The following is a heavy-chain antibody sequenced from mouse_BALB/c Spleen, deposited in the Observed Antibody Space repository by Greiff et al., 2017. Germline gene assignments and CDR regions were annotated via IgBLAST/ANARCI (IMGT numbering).Heavy chain of an antibody. J-gene: IGHJ3*01. CDR2: INPSTGYT. CDR3: ARWDDTALAY. CDR1: GYSFTSYW. V-gene: IGHV1-7*01. Sequence: QVQLQQSGAELAKPGASVKMSCKASGYSFTSYWMHWVKQRPGQGLEWIGYINPSTGYTEYKQKFKDKATLTADKSSSTAYMQLSSLPSEDSAVYDCARWDDTALAYWGQGTLVTVSA. D-gene: IGHD2-3*01.